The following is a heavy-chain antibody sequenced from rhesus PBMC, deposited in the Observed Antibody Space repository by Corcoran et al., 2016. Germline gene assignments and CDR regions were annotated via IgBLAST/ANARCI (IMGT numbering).Heavy chain of an antibody. CDR3: ARVGIIQYKNYGLDS. J-gene: IGHJ6*01. V-gene: IGHV4-169*01. CDR2: IYGSGSST. Sequence: QLQLQESGPGLVKPSETLSVTCAVSGGSISSSYWSWSRLAPGTGLEWIGYIYGSGSSTNYNPALKSRDTLSVDTSKNQLSLKLSSVTAADTAVYYWARVGIIQYKNYGLDSWGQGVVVTVSS. D-gene: IGHD3-3*01. CDR1: GGSISSSY.